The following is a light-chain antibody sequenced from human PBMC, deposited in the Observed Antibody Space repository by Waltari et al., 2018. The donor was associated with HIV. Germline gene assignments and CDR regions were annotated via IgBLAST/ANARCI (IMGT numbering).Light chain of an antibody. CDR1: QSIRSY. J-gene: IGKJ4*01. CDR2: AAS. Sequence: DIQMTQSPSSLSASVGDRVTITCRASQSIRSYLNWYHQKPGKAPKLLIFAASRLQSGVPSRFSGSESGTDFTLTISSLQLEDFAVYYCQQSYNTPLTFGGGTKVEIK. CDR3: QQSYNTPLT. V-gene: IGKV1-39*01.